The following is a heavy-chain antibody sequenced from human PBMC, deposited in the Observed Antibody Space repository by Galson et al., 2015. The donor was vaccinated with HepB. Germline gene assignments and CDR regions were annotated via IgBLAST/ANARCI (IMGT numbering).Heavy chain of an antibody. CDR1: GFTVSSNY. CDR2: IYSGGST. V-gene: IGHV3-53*01. D-gene: IGHD5-18*01. CDR3: ARDQAWQHTAMVHYGMDV. J-gene: IGHJ6*02. Sequence: SLRLSCAASGFTVSSNYMSWVRQAPGKGLEWVSVIYSGGSTYYADSVKGRFTISRDNTKNTLYLQMNSLRAEDTAVYYCARDQAWQHTAMVHYGMDVWGQGTTVTVSS.